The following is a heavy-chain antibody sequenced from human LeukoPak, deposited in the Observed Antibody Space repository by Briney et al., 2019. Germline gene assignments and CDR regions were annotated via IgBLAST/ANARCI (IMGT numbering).Heavy chain of an antibody. D-gene: IGHD2-2*01. CDR2: ISYDGSNK. V-gene: IGHV3-30*04. Sequence: PGRSLRLSCAASGFTFSSYAMHWVRQAPGKGLEWVAVISYDGSNKYYADSVKGRFTISRDNSKNTLYLQMNSLRAEDTAVYYCARDNEEIVVVPAATDYWGQGTLVTVSS. CDR3: ARDNEEIVVVPAATDY. J-gene: IGHJ4*02. CDR1: GFTFSSYA.